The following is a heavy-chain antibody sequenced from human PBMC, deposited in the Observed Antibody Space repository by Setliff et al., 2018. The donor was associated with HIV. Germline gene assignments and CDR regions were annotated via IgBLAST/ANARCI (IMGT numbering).Heavy chain of an antibody. D-gene: IGHD3-22*01. CDR3: ARLGRAIDRGGYSLRFDY. V-gene: IGHV4-4*09. CDR1: GGSISSYY. J-gene: IGHJ4*02. CDR2: IYTSGSV. Sequence: PSETLSLTCTVSGGSISSYYWSWIRQPPGKGLEWIGYIYTSGSVNYNPSLNSRVTISVDTSKNQFSLKVNSVTAADTALYYCARLGRAIDRGGYSLRFDYWGQGTLVTVSS.